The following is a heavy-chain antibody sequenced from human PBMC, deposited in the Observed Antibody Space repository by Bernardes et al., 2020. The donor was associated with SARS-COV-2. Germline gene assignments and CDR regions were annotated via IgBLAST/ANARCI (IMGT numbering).Heavy chain of an antibody. CDR2: MSAIGSS. CDR1: GGSISTYY. V-gene: IGHV4-4*07. D-gene: IGHD3-10*01. Sequence: SETLSPTCSVSGGSISTYYWSWIRQPAGKGLEWIGRMSAIGSSNYNPSLRSRITMAVDTPQNQISLELSSMTAADTAVYYCAREGGTSGRGMDVWGQGTTVTVSS. CDR3: AREGGTSGRGMDV. J-gene: IGHJ6*02.